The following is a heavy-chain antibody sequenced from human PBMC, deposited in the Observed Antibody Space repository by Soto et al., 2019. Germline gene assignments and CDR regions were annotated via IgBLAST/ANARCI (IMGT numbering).Heavy chain of an antibody. V-gene: IGHV3-11*01. CDR3: ARGLPGHCSAGSCYPVDH. J-gene: IGHJ4*02. D-gene: IGHD2-15*01. CDR1: GFTFSNYY. CDR2: ISSSSSAI. Sequence: QVQLMESGGGLVKPGGSLRLSCAASGFTFSNYYMTWIRQAPGKGLEWVSYISSSSSAISYSDSVQGRFAVSRDNAKNSQDLQMNSLTVEDTAVYYCARGLPGHCSAGSCYPVDHWGQGTLVTVSS.